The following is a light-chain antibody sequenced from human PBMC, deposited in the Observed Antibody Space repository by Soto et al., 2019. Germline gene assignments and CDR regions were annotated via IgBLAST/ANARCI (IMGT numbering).Light chain of an antibody. CDR2: EVS. V-gene: IGLV2-23*02. Sequence: QSALTQPASGSGSPGQSITISCTGTSSDVGSYDLVSWYQQHPGKAPKLMIYEVSKRPSGISNRFSGSKSANTASLTISVLQAEDEADYYCCSYAGSGTLLYGGGTKLTVL. CDR3: CSYAGSGTLL. CDR1: SSDVGSYDL. J-gene: IGLJ3*02.